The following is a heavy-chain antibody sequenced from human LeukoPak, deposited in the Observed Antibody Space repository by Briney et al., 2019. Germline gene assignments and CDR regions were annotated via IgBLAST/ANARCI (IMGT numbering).Heavy chain of an antibody. J-gene: IGHJ4*02. CDR1: GFTFRTYW. CDR3: ARDGYGTGSHDY. V-gene: IGHV3-7*04. CDR2: IKEDGSEK. Sequence: GGSLRLSCAASGFTFRTYWMSWVRQAPGKGLEWVATIKEDGSEKYYVDSVKGRFTISRDNAKNSLDLQMNSLRAEDTAVYYCARDGYGTGSHDYWGQGTLVTVSS. D-gene: IGHD3-10*01.